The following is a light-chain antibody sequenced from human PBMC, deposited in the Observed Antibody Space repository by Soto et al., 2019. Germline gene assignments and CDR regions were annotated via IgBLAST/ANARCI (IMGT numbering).Light chain of an antibody. Sequence: DIVMTQSPVTLFVSPGERPTLSCRASQSVSSNLAWYQQKPGQAPRLLIYGASTRATGIPARFSGSGSGTEFTLTISSLQSEDFAVYYCQQYNNWPRTFGQGTKVDIK. CDR3: QQYNNWPRT. V-gene: IGKV3-15*01. CDR1: QSVSSN. CDR2: GAS. J-gene: IGKJ1*01.